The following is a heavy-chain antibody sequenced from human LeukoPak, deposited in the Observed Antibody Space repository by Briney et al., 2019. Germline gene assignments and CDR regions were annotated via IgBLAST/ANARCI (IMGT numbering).Heavy chain of an antibody. Sequence: PGRSLRLSCAASGFTFSSYGMHWVRQAPGKGLEWVAVIAYDATIKHYADSVKGRFTISRDNSKNMLFLQMDSLRGDDTAVYYCARGLRRGDYFDSWGQGTLVTVSS. V-gene: IGHV3-30*03. CDR1: GFTFSSYG. CDR2: IAYDATIK. J-gene: IGHJ4*02. CDR3: ARGLRRGDYFDS.